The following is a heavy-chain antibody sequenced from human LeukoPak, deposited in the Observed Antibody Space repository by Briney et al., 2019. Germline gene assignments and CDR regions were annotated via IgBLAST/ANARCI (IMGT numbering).Heavy chain of an antibody. D-gene: IGHD2-15*01. J-gene: IGHJ4*02. CDR3: SRGGYCSGGTCYVGDH. CDR1: GFTFSSYA. V-gene: IGHV3-30*04. CDR2: ISYDGSNK. Sequence: GGSLRLSCAASGFTFSSYAMHWVRQAPGKGLEWVAVISYDGSNKYYADSVKGRFTISRDNAKNSLYLQMNILRAEDTAIYYCSRGGYCSGGTCYVGDHWGQGSLVIVSS.